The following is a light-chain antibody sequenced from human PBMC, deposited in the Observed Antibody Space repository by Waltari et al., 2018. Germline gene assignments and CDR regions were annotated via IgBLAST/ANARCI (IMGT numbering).Light chain of an antibody. CDR1: QSVSSSY. CDR2: GAS. Sequence: EIVLMQFPGTLSFSRGERPTLACRASQSVSSSYLSWYQQKPGQAPRLLVYGASSRDTGIPDRFSGSGSGTDFTLTINRLEPEDFAVYYCQQFGTSQWTFGQGTKVEIK. V-gene: IGKV3-20*01. J-gene: IGKJ1*01. CDR3: QQFGTSQWT.